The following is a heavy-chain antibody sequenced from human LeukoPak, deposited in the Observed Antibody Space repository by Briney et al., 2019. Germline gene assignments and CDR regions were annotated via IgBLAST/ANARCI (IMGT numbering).Heavy chain of an antibody. Sequence: GGSLRLSCIASGFTFGDFPMAWFRQAPGKGLEWVGYIRTKAYGETTEFAASVKGRFTISRDDSKSIAYLEMSSLKTEDRGVYYCTRAVRIRGDAFDIWGQGTMVTVSS. J-gene: IGHJ3*02. CDR3: TRAVRIRGDAFDI. CDR2: IRTKAYGETT. CDR1: GFTFGDFP. V-gene: IGHV3-49*03. D-gene: IGHD2-15*01.